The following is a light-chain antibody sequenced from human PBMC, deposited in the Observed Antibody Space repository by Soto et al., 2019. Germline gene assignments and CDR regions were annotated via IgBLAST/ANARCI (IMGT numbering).Light chain of an antibody. V-gene: IGKV3-11*01. J-gene: IGKJ5*01. CDR1: QSVSSY. CDR2: DAS. CDR3: QQRRNWPSIT. Sequence: EIVLTQSPATLSLSPGERATLSCRASQSVSSYLAWYQQKPGQAPRLLIYDASNRATGIPARFSGSGSGTDFTPTISSLEPEDLALYYCQQRRNWPSITFVQGTRLEI.